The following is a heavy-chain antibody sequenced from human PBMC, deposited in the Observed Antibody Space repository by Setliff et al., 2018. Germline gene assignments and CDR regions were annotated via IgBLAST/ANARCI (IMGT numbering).Heavy chain of an antibody. CDR2: LYPNGNT. J-gene: IGHJ3*02. CDR1: GGSTNNYH. V-gene: IGHV4-4*07. D-gene: IGHD1-1*01. CDR3: AREDWNGNALDI. Sequence: PSETLSLTCTVSGGSTNNYHWTWIRQPAGKGLEWIGRLYPNGNTNYNPSLKRRVNMSADSSRNNLSLRLKYVTAADTAVYYCAREDWNGNALDIWGPGTMVTVS.